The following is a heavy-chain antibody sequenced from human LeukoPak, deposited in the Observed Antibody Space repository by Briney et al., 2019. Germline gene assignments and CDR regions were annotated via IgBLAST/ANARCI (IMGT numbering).Heavy chain of an antibody. CDR1: GGSISGYY. CDR3: ARDYGDYYYYYGMDV. CDR2: IYTSGST. V-gene: IGHV4-4*07. J-gene: IGHJ6*02. Sequence: SETLSLTCTVSGGSISGYYWSWIRQPAGKGLEWIGRIYTSGSTNYNPSLKSRVTMSLDTSKNQFSLKLSSVTAADTAVYYCARDYGDYYYYYGMDVWGQGTTVTVSS. D-gene: IGHD4-17*01.